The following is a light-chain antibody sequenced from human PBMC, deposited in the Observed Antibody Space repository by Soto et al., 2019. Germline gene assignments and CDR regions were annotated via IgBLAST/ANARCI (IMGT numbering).Light chain of an antibody. CDR3: QQAHRFPYT. CDR2: AAS. CDR1: QGISTW. J-gene: IGKJ2*01. Sequence: DIQMTQSPSSVSASVGDRVTITCRASQGISTWLAWYQKKPGKAPKLLIYAASSLQTGVPSRFSGNGSGTDFTLPISSLQPEDFATYYCQQAHRFPYTFGQGTKLEIK. V-gene: IGKV1-12*01.